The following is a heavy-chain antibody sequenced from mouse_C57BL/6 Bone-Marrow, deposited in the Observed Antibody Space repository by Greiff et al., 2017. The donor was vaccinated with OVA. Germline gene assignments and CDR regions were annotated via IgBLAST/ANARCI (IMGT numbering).Heavy chain of an antibody. CDR2: INPSRGYT. CDR3: ASPDDYFAY. V-gene: IGHV1-4*01. CDR1: GYTFTSYT. Sequence: VQLQQSGAELARPGASVKMSCKASGYTFTSYTMHWVKQRPGQGLEWIGYINPSRGYTKYNQKFKDKATFTADKSSSTAYMRLSSLTSEDSAVYYCASPDDYFAYWGQGTLVTVSA. J-gene: IGHJ3*01. D-gene: IGHD2-4*01.